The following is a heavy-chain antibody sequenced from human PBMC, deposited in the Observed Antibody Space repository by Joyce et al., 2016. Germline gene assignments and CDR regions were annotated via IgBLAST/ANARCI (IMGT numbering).Heavy chain of an antibody. V-gene: IGHV4-39*01. CDR1: GGSISSSNYY. J-gene: IGHJ4*02. CDR2: ICYSGST. CDR3: ARHKAYSSSWYRGIYFDY. D-gene: IGHD6-13*01. Sequence: QLQLQESGPGLVKPSETLSLSCTVSGGSISSSNYYWGWLRQPPGKGLDWIGNICYSGSTSFNPSLNSRVTISVDTSENQFSLTLTSVTAADTAVYYCARHKAYSSSWYRGIYFDYWGQGILVTVSS.